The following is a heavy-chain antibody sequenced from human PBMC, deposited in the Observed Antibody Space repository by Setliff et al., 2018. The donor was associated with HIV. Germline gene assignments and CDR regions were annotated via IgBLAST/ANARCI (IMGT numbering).Heavy chain of an antibody. Sequence: SETLSLTCNVSGDSLNTYYWSWIRQSGGKGLEWIGRIYASGETTFNPSLKSRVRMSVDTSKNQFSLKLTSVTASDTAVYYCARGNNDLESFDYWGTGALVTVSS. CDR2: IYASGET. CDR1: GDSLNTYY. D-gene: IGHD3-3*01. CDR3: ARGNNDLESFDY. V-gene: IGHV4-4*07. J-gene: IGHJ4*02.